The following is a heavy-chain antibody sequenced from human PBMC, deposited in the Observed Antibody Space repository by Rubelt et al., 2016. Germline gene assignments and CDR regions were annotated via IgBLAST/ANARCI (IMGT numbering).Heavy chain of an antibody. Sequence: SISYADSVKGRFTISRDNSKNTLYLQMNSLRAEDTAVYYCAKEAQDYYGMDVWGQGTTVTVSS. CDR2: SI. CDR3: AKEAQDYYGMDV. V-gene: IGHV3-23*01. J-gene: IGHJ6*02.